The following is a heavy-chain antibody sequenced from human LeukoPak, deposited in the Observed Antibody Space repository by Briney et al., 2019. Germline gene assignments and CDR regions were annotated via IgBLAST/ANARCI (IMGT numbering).Heavy chain of an antibody. J-gene: IGHJ4*02. Sequence: GGSLRLSCAASGFTFSTSPMAWVRQSPGKGLEWVSTISGNGDYTYYADSVKGRFTISRDNSKNTLYLQMNSLRADDTAVYYCAKRGIAAAASFDYWGQGTLVSVSS. CDR2: ISGNGDYT. D-gene: IGHD6-13*01. CDR3: AKRGIAAAASFDY. CDR1: GFTFSTSP. V-gene: IGHV3-23*01.